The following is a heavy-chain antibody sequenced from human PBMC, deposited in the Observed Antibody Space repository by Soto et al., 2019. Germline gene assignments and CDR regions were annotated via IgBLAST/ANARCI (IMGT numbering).Heavy chain of an antibody. D-gene: IGHD1-26*01. V-gene: IGHV3-23*01. CDR2: ISGSGGST. J-gene: IGHJ6*02. CDR1: GFTFSSYA. Sequence: GGSLRLSCAASGFTFSSYAMSWVRQAPGKGLEWVSAISGSGGSTYYADSVKGRFTISRDNSKNTLYLQMNSLRAEDTAVYYCARTEVGATISYYYYGMDVWGQGTTVTVSS. CDR3: ARTEVGATISYYYYGMDV.